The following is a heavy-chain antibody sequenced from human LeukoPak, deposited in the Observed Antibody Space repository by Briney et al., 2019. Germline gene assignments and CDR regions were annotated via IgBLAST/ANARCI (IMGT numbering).Heavy chain of an antibody. V-gene: IGHV3-23*01. Sequence: GGSLRLSCAASGFTFSSYAMSWVRQAPGKGLEWVSTIRGSGGRTYYADSVKGRFTISRDNSKNTLYLQMNSLRDEDTALYYCAKAGIGVVGYFDYWGQGTLVTVSS. CDR1: GFTFSSYA. D-gene: IGHD6-19*01. CDR3: AKAGIGVVGYFDY. J-gene: IGHJ4*02. CDR2: IRGSGGRT.